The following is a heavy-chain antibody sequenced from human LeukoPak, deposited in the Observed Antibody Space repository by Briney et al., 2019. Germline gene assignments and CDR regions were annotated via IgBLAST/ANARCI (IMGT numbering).Heavy chain of an antibody. CDR1: GGTFSSYA. CDR3: ARRPYISSSGFDF. J-gene: IGHJ4*02. CDR2: IIPIFGTA. D-gene: IGHD6-6*01. V-gene: IGHV1-69*05. Sequence: SVKVSCKASGGTFSSYAISWVRQAPGQGLEWMGGIIPIFGTANYAQKFQGRVTITTDESTSTAYMELTRLRSYDTAVYYCARRPYISSSGFDFWGQGTLVTVSS.